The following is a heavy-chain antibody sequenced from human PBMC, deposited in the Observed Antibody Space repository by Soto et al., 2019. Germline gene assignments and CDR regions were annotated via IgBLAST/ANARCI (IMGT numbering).Heavy chain of an antibody. CDR2: ISGTSEYI. CDR1: GFPFSSYS. V-gene: IGHV3-21*01. Sequence: GGSLRLSYAASGFPFSSYSMTWVRQRPGKGLEWVSSISGTSEYIYYADSLKGRFTISRGNARNSVYLQIHSLRTDDTAVYYCARSFDSVGDSWGQGTLVTVSS. CDR3: ARSFDSVGDS. D-gene: IGHD3-9*01. J-gene: IGHJ4*02.